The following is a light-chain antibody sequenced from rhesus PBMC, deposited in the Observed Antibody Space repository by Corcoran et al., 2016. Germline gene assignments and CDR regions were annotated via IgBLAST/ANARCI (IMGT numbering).Light chain of an antibody. CDR2: KAS. Sequence: DIQMTQSPSSLSASVGDRVTITCRASQVIISWVVWYQHQPGKAPPLLIYKASTLHSGAPSRFSGKGSGTDFTLSISSLQPEDFATYYCQQYDTAPWTFGQGTKVEIK. CDR1: QVIISW. CDR3: QQYDTAPWT. J-gene: IGKJ1*01. V-gene: IGKV1-21*01.